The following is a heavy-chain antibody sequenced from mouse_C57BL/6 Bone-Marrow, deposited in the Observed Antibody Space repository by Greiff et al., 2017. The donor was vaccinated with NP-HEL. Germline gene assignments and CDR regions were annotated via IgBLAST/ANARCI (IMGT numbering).Heavy chain of an antibody. CDR3: ARGRLLRYPAWFAY. D-gene: IGHD1-1*01. CDR2: IDPSDSYT. J-gene: IGHJ3*01. Sequence: VQLQQPGAELVRPGPSVKLSCKASGYTFTSYWMHWVKQRPGQGLEWIGVIDPSDSYTNYNQKFKGKATLTVDTSSSTAYMQLSSLTSEDSAVYYCARGRLLRYPAWFAYWGQGTLVTVSA. V-gene: IGHV1-59*01. CDR1: GYTFTSYW.